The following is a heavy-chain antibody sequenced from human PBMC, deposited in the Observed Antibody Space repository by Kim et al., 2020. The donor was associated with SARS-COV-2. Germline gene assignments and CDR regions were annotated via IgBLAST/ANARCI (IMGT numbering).Heavy chain of an antibody. D-gene: IGHD3-3*01. V-gene: IGHV3-30*18. CDR3: AKGRTIFGVVTPYFDY. Sequence: GGSLRLSCAASGFTFSSYGMHWVRQAPGKGLEWVAVISYDGSNKYYADSVKGRFTISRDNSKNTLYLQMNSLRAEDTAVYYCAKGRTIFGVVTPYFDYWGQGTLVTVSS. CDR2: ISYDGSNK. CDR1: GFTFSSYG. J-gene: IGHJ4*02.